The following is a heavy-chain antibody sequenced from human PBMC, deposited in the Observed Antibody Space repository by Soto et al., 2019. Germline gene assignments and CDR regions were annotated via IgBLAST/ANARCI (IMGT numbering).Heavy chain of an antibody. CDR3: AKDTSSSPYYMDV. CDR1: GFTFSNFA. Sequence: EVQVLESGGGSVQPGGSLRLSCAASGFTFSNFAMSWVRHAPGKGLEWVSEISGSTGTTYYADFVKGRFIISRDNSKNTLHLQMNSLRAEETAVYYCAKDTSSSPYYMDVWGKGTTVTVSS. J-gene: IGHJ6*03. CDR2: ISGSTGTT. D-gene: IGHD2-2*01. V-gene: IGHV3-23*01.